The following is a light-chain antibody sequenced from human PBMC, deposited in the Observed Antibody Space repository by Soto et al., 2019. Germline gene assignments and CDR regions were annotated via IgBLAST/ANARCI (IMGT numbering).Light chain of an antibody. V-gene: IGKV3-20*01. CDR1: QSVSSSY. J-gene: IGKJ1*01. CDR3: QQYGSSLWT. Sequence: EIVLTQSPATLSLSPVERATLSCGASQSVSSSYLAWYQQKPGQAPRLLIYGASSRATGIPDRFSGSGSGTDFTLTISRLEPEDFAVYYCQQYGSSLWTFGQGTKVDIK. CDR2: GAS.